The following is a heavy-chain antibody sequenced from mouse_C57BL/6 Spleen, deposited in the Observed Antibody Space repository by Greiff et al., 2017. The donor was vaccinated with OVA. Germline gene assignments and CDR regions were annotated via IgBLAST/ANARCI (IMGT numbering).Heavy chain of an antibody. CDR2: IDPETGGT. J-gene: IGHJ4*01. Sequence: VQLQQSGAELVRPGASVTLSCTASGYTFTDYEMHWVKQTPVHGLEWIGAIDPETGGTAYTQKFKGKAILTADKSSSTAYMERRSLTSEDSAVYYSTRLIITTVVGDDWGQGTSVTVSS. CDR3: TRLIITTVVGDD. D-gene: IGHD1-1*01. CDR1: GYTFTDYE. V-gene: IGHV1-15*01.